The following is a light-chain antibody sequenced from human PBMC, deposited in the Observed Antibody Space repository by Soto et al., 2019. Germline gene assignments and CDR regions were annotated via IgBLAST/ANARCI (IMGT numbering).Light chain of an antibody. CDR1: SNDIGGYNY. J-gene: IGLJ1*01. CDR2: DVT. V-gene: IGLV2-14*03. CDR3: SSYSCTITRRL. Sequence: QSVLTQPASVSGSPGQSITIPCTGTSNDIGGYNYVSWYQQFPGKAPKLIIYDVTNRPSGVSFRFSGSKSGNTASLTISGLQAEDESGYHCSSYSCTITRRLFGAGNMVTDL.